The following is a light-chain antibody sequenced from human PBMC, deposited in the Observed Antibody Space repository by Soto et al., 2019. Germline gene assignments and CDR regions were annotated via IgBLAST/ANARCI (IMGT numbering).Light chain of an antibody. CDR1: QSVNTY. CDR2: GAS. J-gene: IGKJ4*01. CDR3: QQYDDWLRLT. V-gene: IGKV3D-15*01. Sequence: IVMTQSPATLSVSPGERATLSGRASQSVNTYLAWYQQKPGQAPRLLIFGASYRATGIPARFSGSGSGTEFNLTISSLQSEDFAVYFCQQYDDWLRLTVGGGTKVDIK.